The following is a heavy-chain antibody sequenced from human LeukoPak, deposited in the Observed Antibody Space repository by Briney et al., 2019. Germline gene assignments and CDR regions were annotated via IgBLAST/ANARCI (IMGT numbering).Heavy chain of an antibody. CDR2: IRYDGSNK. CDR3: AREQWAYRSYYDSSGYHDY. Sequence: GGSLRLSCAASGFTFSSYGMHWVRQAPGKGLEWVAFIRYDGSNKYYADSVKGRFTISRDNSKNTLYLQMNSLRAEDTAVYYCAREQWAYRSYYDSSGYHDYWGQGTLVTVSS. J-gene: IGHJ4*02. CDR1: GFTFSSYG. D-gene: IGHD3-22*01. V-gene: IGHV3-30*02.